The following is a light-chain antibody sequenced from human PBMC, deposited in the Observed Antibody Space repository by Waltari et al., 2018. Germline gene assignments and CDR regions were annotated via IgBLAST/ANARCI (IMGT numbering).Light chain of an antibody. CDR3: QQSYSTAIT. V-gene: IGKV1-39*01. Sequence: DIQMTQSPSSLSASLGDRVTITCRASQSISSYLNWYQQKPGKAPKLLIYAASSLQSGVPSRFSGSGSGTDFTLTISSLQPEYFATYYCQQSYSTAITFGQGTRLEIK. CDR1: QSISSY. J-gene: IGKJ5*01. CDR2: AAS.